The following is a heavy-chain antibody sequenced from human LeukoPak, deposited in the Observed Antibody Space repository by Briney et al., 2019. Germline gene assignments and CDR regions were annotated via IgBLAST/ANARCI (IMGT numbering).Heavy chain of an antibody. Sequence: ASVKVSCKASGYTFTGYYVHWVRQAPGQGLEWMGWINPNSGGTNYAQKFQGRVTMTRDTSISTAYMELSRLRSDDTAVYYCARAREVGPTGYYGVDVWGQGTTVTVSS. CDR3: ARAREVGPTGYYGVDV. CDR1: GYTFTGYY. CDR2: INPNSGGT. V-gene: IGHV1-2*02. D-gene: IGHD1-26*01. J-gene: IGHJ6*02.